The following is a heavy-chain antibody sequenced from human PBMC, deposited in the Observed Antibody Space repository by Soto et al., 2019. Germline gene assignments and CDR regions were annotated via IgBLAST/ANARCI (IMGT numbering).Heavy chain of an antibody. Sequence: SETLSLTCTVSGGSISSGDYYWSWIRQPPGKGLEWIGEIYHSGSTNYNPSLKSRVTISVDKSKNQFSLKLSSVTAADTAMYYCARASRIFRVDYWGQGSQVTVSS. CDR3: ARASRIFRVDY. V-gene: IGHV4-30-4*01. CDR2: IYHSGST. CDR1: GGSISSGDYY. J-gene: IGHJ4*02.